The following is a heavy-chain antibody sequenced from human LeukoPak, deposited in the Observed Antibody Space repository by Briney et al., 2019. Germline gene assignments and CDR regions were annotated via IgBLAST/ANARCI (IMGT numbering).Heavy chain of an antibody. D-gene: IGHD3-3*01. CDR1: GFTFSSYA. V-gene: IGHV3-23*01. CDR3: AKALGDFWCSALGYYYYMDV. CDR2: ISGSGGST. J-gene: IGHJ6*03. Sequence: PGGSLRLSCAASGFTFSSYAMSWVRQAPGKGLEWVSAISGSGGSTYCADSVKGRFTISRDNSKNTLYLQMNSLRAEDPAVSYCAKALGDFWCSALGYYYYMDVWGKGTTVTVSS.